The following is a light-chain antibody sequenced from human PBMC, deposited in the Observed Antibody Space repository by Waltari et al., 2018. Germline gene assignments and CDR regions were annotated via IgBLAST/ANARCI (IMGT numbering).Light chain of an antibody. CDR3: QVWDANTDPGV. CDR2: YDN. V-gene: IGLV3-21*01. CDR1: NIESKS. Sequence: SYVLTQPPSVSVAPGETASTTCGGNNIESKSVQWYRKRPGQAPVVVISYDNDRAAGIPERFSGSNSGNTATLTISRVEAGDEADYYCQVWDANTDPGVFGTGTEVTVL. J-gene: IGLJ1*01.